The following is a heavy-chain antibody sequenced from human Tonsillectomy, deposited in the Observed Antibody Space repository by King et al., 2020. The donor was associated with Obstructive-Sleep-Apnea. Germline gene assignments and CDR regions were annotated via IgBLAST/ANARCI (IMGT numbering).Heavy chain of an antibody. Sequence: QLVQSGGGLVKPGGSLRLSCVASGFTFSDAWMSWVRLAPGKGLEWVGRIKSKIGGGTTDYAAPVKGRITISRDDSKNTVYLQMNSLKTEDTAVYFCTHIVVVPAAMLSWGQGTLVTVSS. CDR2: IKSKIGGGTT. J-gene: IGHJ5*02. CDR1: GFTFSDAW. CDR3: THIVVVPAAMLS. D-gene: IGHD2-2*01. V-gene: IGHV3-15*01.